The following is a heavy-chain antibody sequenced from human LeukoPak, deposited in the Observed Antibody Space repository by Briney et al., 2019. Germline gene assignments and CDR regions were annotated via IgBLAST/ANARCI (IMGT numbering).Heavy chain of an antibody. CDR3: AKDESNYGSGSYYDY. V-gene: IGHV3-23*01. CDR2: ISGSGGST. J-gene: IGHJ4*02. CDR1: GFTFSSYA. Sequence: PGGSLRLSCAASGFTFSSYAMSWVRQAPGKGLEWVSAISGSGGSTYYADSVKGRFTISRDNSKNSLYLQMNSLRTEDTALYYCAKDESNYGSGSYYDYWGQGTLVTVSS. D-gene: IGHD3-10*01.